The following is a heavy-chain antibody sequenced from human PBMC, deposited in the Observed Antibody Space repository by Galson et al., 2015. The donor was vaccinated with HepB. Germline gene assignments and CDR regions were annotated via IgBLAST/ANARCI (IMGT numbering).Heavy chain of an antibody. V-gene: IGHV1-2*02. CDR3: VRRGTVRGVFDN. Sequence: SVKVSCKASGYTFTTYYLNWVRQAPGQGLEWMGWISPSSGDTNYAQKFQGRVTMTRDTSINTIYMDLSRLTSDDTAVYFCVRRGTVRGVFDNWGQGTLVTVSS. CDR1: GYTFTTYY. D-gene: IGHD3-10*01. J-gene: IGHJ4*02. CDR2: ISPSSGDT.